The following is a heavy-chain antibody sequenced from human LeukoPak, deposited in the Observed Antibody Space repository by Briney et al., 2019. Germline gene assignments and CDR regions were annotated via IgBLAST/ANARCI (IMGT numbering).Heavy chain of an antibody. V-gene: IGHV1-2*02. J-gene: IGHJ4*02. CDR2: INPISGGT. CDR1: GYTFTGYY. Sequence: LVKVSCKTSGYTFTGYYIHWVRQAPGQGLEWMGWINPISGGTNYAQKFQGRVTMTRDTSISTAYTELSRLTSDDTAVYYCAFGTMIVVAPAVHFDYWGQGTLVTVAS. D-gene: IGHD3-22*01. CDR3: AFGTMIVVAPAVHFDY.